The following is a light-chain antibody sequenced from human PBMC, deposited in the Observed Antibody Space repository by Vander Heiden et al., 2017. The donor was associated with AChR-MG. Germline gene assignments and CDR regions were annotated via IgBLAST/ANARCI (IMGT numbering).Light chain of an antibody. V-gene: IGKV4-1*01. CDR1: RSVLYSPNNKSS. J-gene: IGKJ4*01. Sequence: DIVLTQSPDSLTMSLGERATISCRSSRSVLYSPNNKSSLALYQQKPGQPPKLLIYWASTRASGVPDRFRGSGSGTDFTLTISTLQAEDVALYFCQQYYSDLPTFGGGTKVQI. CDR2: WAS. CDR3: QQYYSDLPT.